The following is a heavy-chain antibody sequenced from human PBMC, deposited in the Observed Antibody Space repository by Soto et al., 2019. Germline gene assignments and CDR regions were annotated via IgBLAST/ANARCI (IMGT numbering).Heavy chain of an antibody. CDR2: ISWDSSTI. J-gene: IGHJ5*02. CDR3: VQGRYPTMATPLDP. D-gene: IGHD2-15*01. Sequence: EVQLVESGGGLVQPGRSLRLSCAASGFTFDNCGMHWVRQAPGKGLEWVAGISWDSSTIGYADSVKGRFIISRDDAKNSLYLPMDSLRGEDTALYYCVQGRYPTMATPLDPWGQGTQVIVSS. CDR1: GFTFDNCG. V-gene: IGHV3-9*01.